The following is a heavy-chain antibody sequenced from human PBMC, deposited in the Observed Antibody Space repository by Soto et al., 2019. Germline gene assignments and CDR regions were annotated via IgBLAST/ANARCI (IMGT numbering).Heavy chain of an antibody. J-gene: IGHJ4*02. CDR1: GYTFNSYD. V-gene: IGHV1-18*01. CDR3: ARGTGAENDY. Sequence: ASVQVSCKASGYTFNSYDINWARQAPGQGLEWMGWISAYNGNTNYAQKLQGRVTMTTDTSTRTAYMELRSLRSDDTAVYYCARGTGAENDYWGQGTLVTVSS. CDR2: ISAYNGNT. D-gene: IGHD1-26*01.